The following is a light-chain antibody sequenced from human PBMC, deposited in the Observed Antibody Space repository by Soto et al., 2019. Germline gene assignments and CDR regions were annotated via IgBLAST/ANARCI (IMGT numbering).Light chain of an antibody. CDR3: MQRVRLAWT. V-gene: IGKV2D-29*01. CDR2: EVS. CDR1: QSLLHSDGKTY. Sequence: DIVMTQTPLSLSVTPGQPASISCKSSQSLLHSDGKTYFYWYLQKPGQPPQLLICEVSNRYSGVXDXXSGRGSGTSFTLNISRVEAEDGGVYHCMQRVRLAWTVGQGTEVEIK. J-gene: IGKJ1*01.